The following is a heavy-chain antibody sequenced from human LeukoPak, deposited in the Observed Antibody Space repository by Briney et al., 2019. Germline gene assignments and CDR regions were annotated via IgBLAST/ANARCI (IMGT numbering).Heavy chain of an antibody. V-gene: IGHV3-15*01. Sequence: GGSLRLSCAASGFTFSNAWMSWVRQAPGKGLEWVGRIKSKPYGGTTEYAASVKGRFTISRDDSKTIAYLQMNSLRTEDSAVYYCTRDRVGLWWFNWGQGTLVTVSS. D-gene: IGHD2-21*01. CDR2: IKSKPYGGTT. CDR1: GFTFSNAW. CDR3: TRDRVGLWWFN. J-gene: IGHJ4*02.